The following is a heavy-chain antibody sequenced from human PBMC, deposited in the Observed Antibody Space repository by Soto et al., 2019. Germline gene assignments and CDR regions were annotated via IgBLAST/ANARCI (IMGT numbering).Heavy chain of an antibody. V-gene: IGHV1-46*03. J-gene: IGHJ5*02. CDR3: VRVPLVASAAAPRGWFDP. CDR1: GYSFTTYC. D-gene: IGHD2-15*01. Sequence: ASVKVSCKASGYSFTTYCIHWVRQAPGQGLEWVGIINPSGGGTSYAQNFQGRLTLASDTSTTTAYMELNSLETEDTAVYYCVRVPLVASAAAPRGWFDPWGQGTLVTVSS. CDR2: INPSGGGT.